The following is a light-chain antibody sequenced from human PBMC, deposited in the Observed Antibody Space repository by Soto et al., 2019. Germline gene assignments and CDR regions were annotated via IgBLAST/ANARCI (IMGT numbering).Light chain of an antibody. CDR3: QQYDNYPLT. V-gene: IGKV1-5*01. Sequence: DIQMTQSPSTLSASVGDRVTITCRASQSVRSWLAWYQQKPGRAPKFLIYDASSLESGVPSRFSGSGSGTEFTLTISNLPPADFATYYCQQYDNYPLTFGGGTKVEI. CDR1: QSVRSW. J-gene: IGKJ4*01. CDR2: DAS.